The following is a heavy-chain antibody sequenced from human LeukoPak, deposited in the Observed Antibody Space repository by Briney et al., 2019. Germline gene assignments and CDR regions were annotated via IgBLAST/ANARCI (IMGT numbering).Heavy chain of an antibody. J-gene: IGHJ4*02. CDR3: ARVGPGIAAAGPVYFDY. CDR2: IYHSGST. D-gene: IGHD6-13*01. CDR1: GYSISSGYY. V-gene: IGHV4-38-2*02. Sequence: SETLSLTCTVSGYSISSGYYWGWIRQPPGKGLEWIGSIYHSGSTYYNPSLKSRVTISVDTSKNQFSLKLSSVTAADTAVYYCARVGPGIAAAGPVYFDYWGQGTLVTVSS.